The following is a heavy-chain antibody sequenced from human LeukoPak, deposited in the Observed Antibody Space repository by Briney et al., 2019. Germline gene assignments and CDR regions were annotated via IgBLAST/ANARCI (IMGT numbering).Heavy chain of an antibody. D-gene: IGHD1-26*01. CDR2: IIPIFGTA. Sequence: ASVKVSCKASGGTFSSYAISWVRQAPGQGLEWMGGIIPIFGTANYAQKFQGRVTITADESTSTAYMELSSLRSEDTAVYYCARGRVGATEGHTHINWFDPWGQGTLVTVSS. J-gene: IGHJ5*02. V-gene: IGHV1-69*13. CDR1: GGTFSSYA. CDR3: ARGRVGATEGHTHINWFDP.